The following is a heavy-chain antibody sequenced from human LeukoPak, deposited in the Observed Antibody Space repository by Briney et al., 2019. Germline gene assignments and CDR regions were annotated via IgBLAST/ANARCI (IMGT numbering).Heavy chain of an antibody. D-gene: IGHD2-2*03. CDR1: GGSFSGYY. J-gene: IGHJ6*03. Sequence: PSETLSLTCAVYGGSFSGYYWSWIRQPPGKGLEWIGEINHSGSTNYNPSLKSRVTISVDTSKNQFSLKLSSVTAADTAVYYCARGRGYSGYYYMDVWGKGTTVTVSS. CDR2: INHSGST. CDR3: ARGRGYSGYYYMDV. V-gene: IGHV4-34*01.